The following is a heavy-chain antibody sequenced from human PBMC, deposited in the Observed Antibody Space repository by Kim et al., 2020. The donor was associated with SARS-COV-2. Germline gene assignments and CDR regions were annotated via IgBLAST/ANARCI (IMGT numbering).Heavy chain of an antibody. V-gene: IGHV3-21*01. CDR3: PRAEKGRDLAVPNWFYP. CDR2: ISSSSSSI. J-gene: IGHJ5*02. CDR1: GFTFSSYS. D-gene: IGHD3-10*01. Sequence: GGSLRLSCAASGFTFSSYSMNWVLQAPGKGLEWVSSISSSSSSIYYSDSGHGLFTISTANAKNYLYLLMNILTADDTAFYYGPRAEKGRDLAVPNWFYP.